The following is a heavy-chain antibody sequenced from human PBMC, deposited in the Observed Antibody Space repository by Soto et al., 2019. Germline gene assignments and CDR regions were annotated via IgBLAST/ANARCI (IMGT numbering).Heavy chain of an antibody. D-gene: IGHD4-4*01. J-gene: IGHJ6*02. CDR1: GFTFSSYW. Sequence: PGGSLRLSCAAPGFTFSSYWMHWVRQAPGKGLVWVSRINSDGSSTSYADSVKGRFTISRDNAKNTLYLQMNSLRAEDTAVYYCARGTLQYPDGMDVWGQGTTVTVSS. V-gene: IGHV3-74*01. CDR3: ARGTLQYPDGMDV. CDR2: INSDGSST.